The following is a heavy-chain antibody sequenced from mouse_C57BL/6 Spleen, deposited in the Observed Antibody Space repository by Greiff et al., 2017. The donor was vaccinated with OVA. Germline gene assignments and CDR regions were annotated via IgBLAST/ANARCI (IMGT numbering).Heavy chain of an antibody. CDR2: ISDGGSYT. Sequence: EVKVEESGGGLVKPGGSLKLSCAASGFTFSSYAMSWVRQTPEKRLEWVATISDGGSYTYYPDNVKGRFTISRDNAKNNLYLQMSHLKSEDTAMYYCARAFYYGSRGYFDYWGQGTTLTVSS. J-gene: IGHJ2*01. D-gene: IGHD1-1*01. CDR3: ARAFYYGSRGYFDY. V-gene: IGHV5-4*03. CDR1: GFTFSSYA.